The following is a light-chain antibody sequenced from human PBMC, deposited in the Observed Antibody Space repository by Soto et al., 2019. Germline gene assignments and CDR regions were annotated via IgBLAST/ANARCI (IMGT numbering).Light chain of an antibody. Sequence: EIVLTQSPGTLSLSPGERGTLSCRASQTINSNYLAWYQQKPGQPPRLLIYSASSRATGIPDRFSGSGSGTDFTLTISRLEPEDFATYYCQQYNSYSTFGQGTKLEMK. CDR2: SAS. CDR1: QTINSNY. CDR3: QQYNSYST. J-gene: IGKJ2*01. V-gene: IGKV3-20*01.